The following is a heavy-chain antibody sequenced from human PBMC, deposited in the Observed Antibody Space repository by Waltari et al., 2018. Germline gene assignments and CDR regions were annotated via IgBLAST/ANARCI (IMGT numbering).Heavy chain of an antibody. CDR3: ARSIITMIVVAERPFDY. V-gene: IGHV1-2*06. CDR2: INPNSGGT. D-gene: IGHD3-22*01. Sequence: QVQLVQSGAEVKKPGASVKVSCKASGYTFTGYYMHWVRQAPGQGLEWMGRINPNSGGTNYAQKFQGRVTMTRDTSISTAYMELSRLRSDDTAVYYCARSIITMIVVAERPFDYWGQGTMVTVSS. CDR1: GYTFTGYY. J-gene: IGHJ4*02.